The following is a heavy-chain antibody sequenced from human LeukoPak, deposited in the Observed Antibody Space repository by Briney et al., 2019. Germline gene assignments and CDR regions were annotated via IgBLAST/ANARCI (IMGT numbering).Heavy chain of an antibody. D-gene: IGHD3-22*01. J-gene: IGHJ4*02. V-gene: IGHV3-23*01. CDR1: GGTFSSYA. CDR3: AKDSGRGYYDSSGLGGFDY. Sequence: ASVKVSCKASGGTFSSYAMSWVRQAPGKGLEWVSAISGSGGSTYYADSVKGRFTISRDNSKNTLYLQMNSLRAEDTAVYYCAKDSGRGYYDSSGLGGFDYWGQGTLVTVSS. CDR2: ISGSGGST.